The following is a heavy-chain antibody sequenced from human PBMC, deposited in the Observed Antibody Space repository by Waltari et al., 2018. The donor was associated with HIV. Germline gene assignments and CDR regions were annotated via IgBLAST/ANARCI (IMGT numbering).Heavy chain of an antibody. Sequence: EVQLVESGGGLVQPGGSLRLSCAASGFTFSSYAMNWVRQAPGKGLEWVSYISVSSTTINYADSVKGRFTISRDNAKNLLYLQMSSLRAEDTAVYFCARERFGSSYFGYWGQGTLVTVSS. V-gene: IGHV3-48*04. CDR3: ARERFGSSYFGY. J-gene: IGHJ4*02. CDR1: GFTFSSYA. CDR2: ISVSSTTI. D-gene: IGHD6-6*01.